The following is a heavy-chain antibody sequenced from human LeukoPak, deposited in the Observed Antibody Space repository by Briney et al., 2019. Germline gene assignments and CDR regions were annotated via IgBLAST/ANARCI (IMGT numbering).Heavy chain of an antibody. CDR1: GFTVSSNY. Sequence: GGSLRLSCAASGFTVSSNYMSWVRQAPGKGLEWVSVIYSGGSTYYADSVKGRFTISRDNSKNTLYLQMNSLRAEDTAVYYCAGENWESSGWKNYYYYYGMDVWGQGTTVTVSS. CDR2: IYSGGST. J-gene: IGHJ6*02. V-gene: IGHV3-66*01. CDR3: AGENWESSGWKNYYYYYGMDV. D-gene: IGHD6-19*01.